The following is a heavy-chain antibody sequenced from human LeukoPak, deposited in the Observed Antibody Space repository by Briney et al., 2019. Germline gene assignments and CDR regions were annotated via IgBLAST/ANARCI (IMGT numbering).Heavy chain of an antibody. D-gene: IGHD4-11*01. V-gene: IGHV3-23*01. CDR3: AKSTVTVMRPYYFDY. J-gene: IGHJ4*02. CDR2: ISGSGGST. CDR1: GFTFSSYA. Sequence: GGSLRLSCAASGFTFSSYAMSWVRQAPGKGLEWVSGISGSGGSTYYADSVEGRFTISRDNSKNTLYLQMNSLRAEDTVVYYCAKSTVTVMRPYYFDYWGQGTLVTVSS.